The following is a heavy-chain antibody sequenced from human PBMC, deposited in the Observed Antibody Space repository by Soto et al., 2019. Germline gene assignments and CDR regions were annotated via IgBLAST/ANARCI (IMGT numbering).Heavy chain of an antibody. CDR1: GFTFSSYA. V-gene: IGHV3-23*01. Sequence: PGGSLRLSCAASGFTFSSYAMTWVRQAPGKGLEWVSAISRNGYTTYYADSVKGRFTISRDNSKNTLYLQMNSLRAEDTAVYYCARYTATTPIDDWGQGTLVTVSS. J-gene: IGHJ4*02. D-gene: IGHD4-17*01. CDR3: ARYTATTPIDD. CDR2: ISRNGYTT.